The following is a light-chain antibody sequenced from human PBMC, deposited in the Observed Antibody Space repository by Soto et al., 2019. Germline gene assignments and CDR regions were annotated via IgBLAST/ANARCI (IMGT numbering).Light chain of an antibody. J-gene: IGLJ1*01. CDR1: SSDVGGYNF. V-gene: IGLV2-23*01. CDR2: DAS. CDR3: CSYAGSSSLYV. Sequence: QSVLTQPASVSGSPGQSITISCTGTSSDVGGYNFVSWYQQPPGKAPKLMIYDASLRPSGISNRFSGSKSGNTASLTISGLQAEDEADYYCCSYAGSSSLYVFVTGTKVTVL.